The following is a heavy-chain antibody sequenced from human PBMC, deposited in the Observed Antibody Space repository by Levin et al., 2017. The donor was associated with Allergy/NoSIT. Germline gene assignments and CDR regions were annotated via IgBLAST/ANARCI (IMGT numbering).Heavy chain of an antibody. CDR3: AREEGWGYHFGMDV. CDR1: GFTFTSFW. J-gene: IGHJ6*02. D-gene: IGHD3-16*02. CDR2: IERDGSKT. V-gene: IGHV3-7*01. Sequence: GGSLRLSCAASGFTFTSFWMTWVRQAPGKGLEWVANIERDGSKTYYMDSVKGRFTISRDNAKNSVFLQMNSLRVDDTAVYYCAREEGWGYHFGMDVWGQGTTVTVSS.